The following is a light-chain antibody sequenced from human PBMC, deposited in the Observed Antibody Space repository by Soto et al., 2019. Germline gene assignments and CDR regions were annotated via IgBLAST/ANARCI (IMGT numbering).Light chain of an antibody. Sequence: DIVMTPSPLSLPVTPGEPASISCRSSQSLLHSNGYNYLDWYLQKPGQSPQLLIYLGSNRASGVPDRFSGSGSGTDFTLKISSVEAEDVGVYYCMQALQTPYTFGQGTKLEIK. V-gene: IGKV2-28*01. J-gene: IGKJ2*01. CDR2: LGS. CDR1: QSLLHSNGYNY. CDR3: MQALQTPYT.